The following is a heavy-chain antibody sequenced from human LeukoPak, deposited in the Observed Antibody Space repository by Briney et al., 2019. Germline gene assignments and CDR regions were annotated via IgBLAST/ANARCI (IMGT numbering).Heavy chain of an antibody. D-gene: IGHD3-22*01. Sequence: SETLSLTCRISGAYISSGNHYWNWIRQSPRKGLEWMGFIYYSGSTYYNPSFESRIAISVDTSKNQFSLRLTSVTAADTAVYYCGNQKDSSSFVDHWGQGALVTVPS. CDR1: GAYISSGNHY. V-gene: IGHV4-30-4*01. CDR2: IYYSGST. CDR3: GNQKDSSSFVDH. J-gene: IGHJ4*02.